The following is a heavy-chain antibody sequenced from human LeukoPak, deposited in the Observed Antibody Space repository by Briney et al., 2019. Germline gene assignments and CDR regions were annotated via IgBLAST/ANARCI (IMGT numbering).Heavy chain of an antibody. J-gene: IGHJ6*02. Sequence: GGSLRLSCAASGFTFSSYGMHWVRQAPGKGLEWVAVISYDGSNKYYADSVKGRFTISRDNSKNTLYLQMNSLRAEDTAVYYCAKDHSSGWYYYYYYYGMDVWGQGTTVTVSS. CDR3: AKDHSSGWYYYYYYYGMDV. CDR2: ISYDGSNK. V-gene: IGHV3-30*18. D-gene: IGHD6-19*01. CDR1: GFTFSSYG.